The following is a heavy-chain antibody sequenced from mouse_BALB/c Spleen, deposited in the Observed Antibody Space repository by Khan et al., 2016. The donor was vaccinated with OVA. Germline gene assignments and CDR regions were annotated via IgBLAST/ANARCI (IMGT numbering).Heavy chain of an antibody. J-gene: IGHJ4*01. CDR3: VRWGRRAMDY. Sequence: QIQLVQSGPELKKPGETVKISCKASGYTFTNYGMNWVKQAPGQGLKWMGWINSNTGEATYADDFKGRFAFSLETSASTAYLQLKNLKNEDTATYFCVRWGRRAMDYWGQGTSVTVSS. V-gene: IGHV9-3-1*01. CDR1: GYTFTNYG. CDR2: INSNTGEA. D-gene: IGHD3-3*01.